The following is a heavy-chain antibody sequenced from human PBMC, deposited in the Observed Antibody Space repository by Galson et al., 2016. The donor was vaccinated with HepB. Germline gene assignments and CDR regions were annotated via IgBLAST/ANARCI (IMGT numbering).Heavy chain of an antibody. V-gene: IGHV4-59*01. CDR2: IFQIGKT. D-gene: IGHD3-10*01. CDR3: ARDHGELDYYYGSGSYFDY. CDR1: GASLENFY. J-gene: IGHJ4*02. Sequence: SETLSLTCTVSGASLENFYWSWIRQPPGKGLEWIGYIFQIGKTKYNPSLRSRVSISVEASRKQFSLTLTSVSEADTAVYYCARDHGELDYYYGSGSYFDYRGLGTLVTVAS.